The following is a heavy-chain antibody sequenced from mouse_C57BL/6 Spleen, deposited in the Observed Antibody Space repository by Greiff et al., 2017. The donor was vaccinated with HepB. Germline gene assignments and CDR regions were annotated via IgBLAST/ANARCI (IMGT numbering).Heavy chain of an antibody. CDR1: GFTFSSYG. V-gene: IGHV5-6*01. D-gene: IGHD2-4*01. CDR3: ARHGDDYDPVAY. CDR2: ISSGGSYT. J-gene: IGHJ3*01. Sequence: EVQRVESGGDLVKPGGSLKLSCAASGFTFSSYGMSWVRQTPDKRLEWVATISSGGSYTYYPDSVKGRFTISRDNAKNTLYLQMSSLKSEDTAMYYCARHGDDYDPVAYWGQGTLVTVSA.